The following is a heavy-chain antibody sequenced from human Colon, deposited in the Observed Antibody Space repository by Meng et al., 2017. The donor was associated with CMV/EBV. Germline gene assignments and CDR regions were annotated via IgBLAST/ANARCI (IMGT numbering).Heavy chain of an antibody. CDR2: IYHSGAN. CDR1: GGSISRSNW. D-gene: IGHD6-19*01. Sequence: DSGGSISRSNWWSWVRQPPGKGLEWIGEIYHSGANNYKPSLKRRVTMSLDKSKNEVSLKLTSVTAADTAVYYCARHLAGTYSPGDYWGQGTLVTVSS. V-gene: IGHV4-4*02. J-gene: IGHJ4*02. CDR3: ARHLAGTYSPGDY.